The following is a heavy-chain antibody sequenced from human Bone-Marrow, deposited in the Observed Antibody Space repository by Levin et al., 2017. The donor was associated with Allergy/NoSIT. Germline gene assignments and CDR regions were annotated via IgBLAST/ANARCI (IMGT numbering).Heavy chain of an antibody. CDR2: IRTKAYNYAT. CDR3: LKVGRNDQPDY. D-gene: IGHD1-1*01. V-gene: IGHV3-72*01. CDR1: GFTFSDHY. Sequence: GGSLRLSCAVSGFTFSDHYMDWVRQAPGKGLEWVGRIRTKAYNYATEYVASVKGRFTISRDASKNSLYLQMNSLKIEDTAVEYCLKVGRNDQPDYWGRGTLVTVSS. J-gene: IGHJ4*02.